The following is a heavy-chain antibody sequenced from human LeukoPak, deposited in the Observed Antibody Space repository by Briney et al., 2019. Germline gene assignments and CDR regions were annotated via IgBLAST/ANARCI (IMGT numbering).Heavy chain of an antibody. CDR3: ARGIQLFDY. Sequence: ASVKVSCKASGYSFTGYYMHWVRQATGQGLEWMGWMNPNSGNTGYAQKFQGRVTMTRNTSISTAYMELSSLRSEDTAVYYCARGIQLFDYWGQGTLVTVSS. CDR1: GYSFTGYY. CDR2: MNPNSGNT. J-gene: IGHJ4*02. V-gene: IGHV1-8*02. D-gene: IGHD5-18*01.